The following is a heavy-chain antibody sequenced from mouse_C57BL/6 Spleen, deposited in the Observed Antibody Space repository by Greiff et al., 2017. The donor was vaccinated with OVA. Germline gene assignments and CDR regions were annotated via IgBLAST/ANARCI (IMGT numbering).Heavy chain of an antibody. CDR2: ISGGGGNT. D-gene: IGHD1-1*01. Sequence: EVKLVESGGGLVKPGGSLKLSCAASGFTFSSYTMSWVRQTPEKRLEWVATISGGGGNTYYPDSVKGRFTISRDNAKNPRYLQMGSLRSEDTALYYCASYYYGSSYGYFDVWGTGTTVTVSS. CDR3: ASYYYGSSYGYFDV. V-gene: IGHV5-9*01. CDR1: GFTFSSYT. J-gene: IGHJ1*03.